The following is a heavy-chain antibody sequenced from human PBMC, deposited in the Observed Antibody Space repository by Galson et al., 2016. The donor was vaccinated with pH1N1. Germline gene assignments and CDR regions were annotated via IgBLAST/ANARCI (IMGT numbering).Heavy chain of an antibody. J-gene: IGHJ4*02. CDR3: ATGLLAAAGTFDY. V-gene: IGHV3-30*04. D-gene: IGHD6-13*01. CDR2: ISYDGSNK. Sequence: SLRLSCAASGFTFSRHAMHWIRQAPGKGLEWVAVISYDGSNKYYADSVKVRFTISRDNSKNTLYLDRNTLRAEDTAVYYCATGLLAAAGTFDYWGQGTLVTVSS. CDR1: GFTFSRHA.